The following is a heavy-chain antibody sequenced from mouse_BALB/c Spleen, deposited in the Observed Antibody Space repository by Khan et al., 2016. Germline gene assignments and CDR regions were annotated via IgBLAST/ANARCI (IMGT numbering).Heavy chain of an antibody. CDR3: AISVRATMDY. D-gene: IGHD3-1*01. V-gene: IGHV3-8*02. CDR1: DDSITSSY. CDR2: ISDSGSN. J-gene: IGHJ4*01. Sequence: EVQLQESGPSLVKPSQTLSLTCSVTDDSITSSYWNWIRKFPGNKLEYMGYISDSGSNYYNPSLKSRISITRDTSKNQYYLKLKSVTTEDTAIYYWAISVRATMDYWGQGTSVTVSS.